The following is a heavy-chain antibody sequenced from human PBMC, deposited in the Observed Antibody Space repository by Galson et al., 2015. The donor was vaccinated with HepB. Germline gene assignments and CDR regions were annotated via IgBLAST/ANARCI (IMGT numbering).Heavy chain of an antibody. V-gene: IGHV3-30*02. J-gene: IGHJ5*02. D-gene: IGHD3-10*01. CDR3: AKGGPGSYYVYSDR. Sequence: DSVKGRFTISRDNSKNTVYLQMNSLSAEDTALYHCAKGGPGSYYVYSDRWGQGTLVTVSS.